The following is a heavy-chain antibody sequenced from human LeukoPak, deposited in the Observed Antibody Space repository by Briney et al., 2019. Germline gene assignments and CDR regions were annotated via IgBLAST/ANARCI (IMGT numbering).Heavy chain of an antibody. Sequence: GGSLRLACAASGFTFSSYAMSWVRQAPGKGLEWVSAISGSGGSTYYADSVKGRFTISRDNSKNTLYLQMNSLRAEDTAVYYCAKAPGSERGPCWGQGTLVTVSS. D-gene: IGHD3-10*01. CDR2: ISGSGGST. V-gene: IGHV3-23*01. CDR1: GFTFSSYA. CDR3: AKAPGSERGPC. J-gene: IGHJ4*02.